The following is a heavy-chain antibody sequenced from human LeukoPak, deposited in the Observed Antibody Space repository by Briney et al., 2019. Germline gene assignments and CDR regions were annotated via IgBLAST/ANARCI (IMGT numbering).Heavy chain of an antibody. CDR1: GDSFSGYY. D-gene: IGHD3-3*01. V-gene: IGHV4-30-4*08. J-gene: IGHJ5*02. CDR2: IYYSGST. CDR3: ARATYYDFWSGYSDWFDP. Sequence: SETLSLTCSVSGDSFSGYYWNWIRQPPGKGLEWIGYIYYSGSTYYNPSLKSRVTISVDTSKNQFSLKLSSVTAADTAVYYCARATYYDFWSGYSDWFDPWGQGTLVTVSS.